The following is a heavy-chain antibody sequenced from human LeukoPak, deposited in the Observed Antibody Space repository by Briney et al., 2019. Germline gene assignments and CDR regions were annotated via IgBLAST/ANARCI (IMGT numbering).Heavy chain of an antibody. V-gene: IGHV3-7*03. Sequence: GSLRLSCAASGFTFSSYWMSWVRQAPGKGLEWVANIKQDGSEKYYVDSVKGRFTISRDNAKNSLYLQMNSLRAEDTAVYYCARDLWYCGGDCYFDYWGQGTLVTVSS. CDR3: ARDLWYCGGDCYFDY. CDR1: GFTFSSYW. D-gene: IGHD2-21*02. CDR2: IKQDGSEK. J-gene: IGHJ4*02.